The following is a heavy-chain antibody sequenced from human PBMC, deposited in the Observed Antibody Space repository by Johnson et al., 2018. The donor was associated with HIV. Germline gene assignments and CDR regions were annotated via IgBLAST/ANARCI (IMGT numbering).Heavy chain of an antibody. J-gene: IGHJ3*02. CDR2: ISYDGGNK. V-gene: IGHV3-30*03. CDR3: TTAVWATVISAGAFDI. D-gene: IGHD4-17*01. CDR1: GFIFSNYG. Sequence: QVQLVESGGGVVQPGKSLRLSCAASGFIFSNYGIHWVRQAPGKGLEWVAVISYDGGNKYYADSVKGRFTISRDNSKNTLFLQMNSLRAEDTAVYYCTTAVWATVISAGAFDIWGQGTMVTVSS.